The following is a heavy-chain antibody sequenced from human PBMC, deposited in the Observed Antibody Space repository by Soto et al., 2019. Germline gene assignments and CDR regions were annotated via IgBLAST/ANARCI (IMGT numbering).Heavy chain of an antibody. V-gene: IGHV3-74*01. Sequence: GGSLRLSCAASGFTFSSYWMHWVRQVPGKGLVWVSRISPDGKNTNYADSVKGRFTISRDNAKNTVFLQMNSLRVEDMAVYYCVRGASSGYYRIEYWGQGALVTVSS. CDR3: VRGASSGYYRIEY. D-gene: IGHD3-22*01. CDR1: GFTFSSYW. J-gene: IGHJ4*02. CDR2: ISPDGKNT.